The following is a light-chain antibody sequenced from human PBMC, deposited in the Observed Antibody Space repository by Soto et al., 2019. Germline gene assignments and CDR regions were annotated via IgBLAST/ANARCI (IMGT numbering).Light chain of an antibody. J-gene: IGKJ1*01. V-gene: IGKV1-5*01. CDR3: QHYSGYSRT. CDR2: HAS. CDR1: QSISSW. Sequence: DIQMTQSPSTLSASVGDRVTVTCRASQSISSWLAWYQQKPGKAPKLLIYHASSLESGVPSRFSGSGSGTEFTLTISSLQPDDFATYYCQHYSGYSRTFGQGTKV.